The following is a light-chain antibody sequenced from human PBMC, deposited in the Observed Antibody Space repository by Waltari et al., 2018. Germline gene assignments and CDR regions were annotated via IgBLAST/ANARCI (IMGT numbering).Light chain of an antibody. J-gene: IGKJ3*01. Sequence: IVMTQSPLSLPVTPGEPASIPCRSSPSLLHGNGYNYLDWYLQKPGQSPQLPIYLTSNRASGVPDRFSGSGSGTDFTLKISRVEAEDVGVYYCMQALQTPLFTFGPGTKVDIK. CDR1: PSLLHGNGYNY. V-gene: IGKV2-28*01. CDR2: LTS. CDR3: MQALQTPLFT.